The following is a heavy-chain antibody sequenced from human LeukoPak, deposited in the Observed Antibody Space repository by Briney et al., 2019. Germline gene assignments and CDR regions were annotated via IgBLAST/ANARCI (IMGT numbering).Heavy chain of an antibody. J-gene: IGHJ4*02. Sequence: PSETLSLTCAVYGRSFSGYYWSWIRQPPGKGREWIGEINHSGSTNYNPSLKSRVTISVDTSKNQFSLKLSSVTAADTAVYYCARAGLNGDVDYWGQGTLVTVSS. V-gene: IGHV4-34*01. CDR1: GRSFSGYY. CDR3: ARAGLNGDVDY. D-gene: IGHD4-17*01. CDR2: INHSGST.